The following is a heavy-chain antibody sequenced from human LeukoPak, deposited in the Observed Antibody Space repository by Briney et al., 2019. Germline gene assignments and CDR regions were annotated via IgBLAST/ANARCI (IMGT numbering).Heavy chain of an antibody. J-gene: IGHJ5*02. Sequence: GGSLRLSCAASGFTFSSYGMHWVRQAPGKGLEWVAVIWYGGSNKYYADSVKGRFTISRDNSKNTLYLQMNSLRAEDTAVYYCARGYYGSGSYDNWFDPWGQGTLVTVSS. CDR2: IWYGGSNK. CDR3: ARGYYGSGSYDNWFDP. V-gene: IGHV3-33*01. CDR1: GFTFSSYG. D-gene: IGHD3-10*01.